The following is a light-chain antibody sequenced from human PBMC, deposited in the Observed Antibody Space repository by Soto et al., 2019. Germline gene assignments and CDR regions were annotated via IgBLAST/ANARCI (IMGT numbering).Light chain of an antibody. CDR2: GAS. J-gene: IGKJ5*01. CDR1: QSVSSSY. V-gene: IGKV3-20*01. CDR3: QQYGSSPRVT. Sequence: ELVLTQSPGTLSLSPGERASLSCRASQSVSSSYLAWYQQKPGQAPRLVISGASSRATGIPDRFSGSGSGTDFTLTISRLEPEDFAVYYCQQYGSSPRVTFGQGTRLEI.